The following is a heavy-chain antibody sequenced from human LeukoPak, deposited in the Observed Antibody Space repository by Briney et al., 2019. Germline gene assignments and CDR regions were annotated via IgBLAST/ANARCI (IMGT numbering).Heavy chain of an antibody. J-gene: IGHJ4*02. D-gene: IGHD3-3*01. CDR1: GFTFSSYA. CDR3: AKDRLYYDFWSGYFDY. CDR2: ISGSGGST. Sequence: GGSLRLSCAASGFTFSSYAMSWVRQAPGKGLEWVSAISGSGGSTYYADSVKGRFTISRDNSKNTLYLQMNSLRAEDTAVYYCAKDRLYYDFWSGYFDYWGQGTLVTVSS. V-gene: IGHV3-23*01.